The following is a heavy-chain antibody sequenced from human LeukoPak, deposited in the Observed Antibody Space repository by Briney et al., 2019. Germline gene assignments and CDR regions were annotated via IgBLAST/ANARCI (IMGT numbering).Heavy chain of an antibody. D-gene: IGHD6-13*01. CDR2: ISSSSSYI. CDR1: GFTFSSYS. J-gene: IGHJ3*02. CDR3: ARPPYSRGLGAFDI. V-gene: IGHV3-21*01. Sequence: GGSLRLSCAASGFTFSSYSMNWVRQAPGKGLEWVSSISSSSSYIYYVDSVKGRFTIPRDNAKNSLYLQMNSLRAEDTAVYYCARPPYSRGLGAFDIWGQGTMVTVSS.